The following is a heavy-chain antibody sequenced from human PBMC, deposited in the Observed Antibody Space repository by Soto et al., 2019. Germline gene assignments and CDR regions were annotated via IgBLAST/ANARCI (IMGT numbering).Heavy chain of an antibody. J-gene: IGHJ4*02. CDR1: GYTFTGYY. V-gene: IGHV1-2*02. CDR2: ISPKSGGT. Sequence: GASVKVSCKASGYTFTGYYMHWVRQAPGRGFEWMGRISPKSGGTNYAQKFQGRVTMTWDTSLNTAYMELSSLMFEDTAVYYCARPPGYVSDWYYFDLWGQGTLVTVSS. D-gene: IGHD3-9*01. CDR3: ARPPGYVSDWYYFDL.